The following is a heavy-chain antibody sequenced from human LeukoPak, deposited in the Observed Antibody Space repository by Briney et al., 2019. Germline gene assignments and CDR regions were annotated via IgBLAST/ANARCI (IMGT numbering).Heavy chain of an antibody. CDR2: ISSSGSPI. D-gene: IGHD2-2*01. Sequence: PGGSLRLSCAASGFTFTDYYVSWIRQAPGKGLDWVSYISSSGSPIYYAGSVKGRFAISRDNAKNSLSLQMNSLRAEGTAVYYCARVDCSSTSCYEFDYWGQGTLVIVSS. CDR3: ARVDCSSTSCYEFDY. V-gene: IGHV3-11*04. J-gene: IGHJ4*02. CDR1: GFTFTDYY.